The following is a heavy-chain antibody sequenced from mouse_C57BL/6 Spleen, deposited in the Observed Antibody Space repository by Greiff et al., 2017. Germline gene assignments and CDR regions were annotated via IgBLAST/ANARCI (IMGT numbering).Heavy chain of an antibody. V-gene: IGHV1-39*01. D-gene: IGHD3-2*02. J-gene: IGHJ4*01. CDR1: GYSFTDYN. Sequence: EVQLQQSGPELVKPGASVKISCKASGYSFTDYNMNWVKQSNGQSLEWIGVINPNYGTTSYNQKFKGKATLTVDQSSSTAYMQLNSLTSEDSAVYCCARGQLRPRRAMDYWGQRTSVTVSS. CDR2: INPNYGTT. CDR3: ARGQLRPRRAMDY.